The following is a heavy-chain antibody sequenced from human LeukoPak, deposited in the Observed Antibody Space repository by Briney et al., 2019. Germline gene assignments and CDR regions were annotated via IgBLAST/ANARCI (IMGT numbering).Heavy chain of an antibody. J-gene: IGHJ4*02. CDR1: GFTFSSYG. CDR3: ARGVAGPKY. V-gene: IGHV3-7*01. CDR2: IKQDGSEK. D-gene: IGHD6-13*01. Sequence: PGGSLRLSCAASGFTFSSYGMHWVRQAPGKGLEWVANIKQDGSEKYYVDSVKGRFTISRDNAKNSLYLQMNSLRAEDTAVYYCARGVAGPKYWGQGTLVTVSS.